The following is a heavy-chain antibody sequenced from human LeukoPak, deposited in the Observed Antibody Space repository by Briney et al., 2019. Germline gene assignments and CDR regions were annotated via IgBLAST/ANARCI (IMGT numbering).Heavy chain of an antibody. D-gene: IGHD4-17*01. V-gene: IGHV6-1*01. CDR3: ARTFPTEENYFDY. J-gene: IGHJ4*02. CDR2: TYYRSKWYN. Sequence: SQTLSLTCAMSGDSVSSNSAGGDWVRQSGWRGIEWLGRTYYRSKWYNDYAVSVKSRITINPHTSKNQFSLQLNSVTPEDTAVYYCARTFPTEENYFDYWGQGTLVTVSS. CDR1: GDSVSSNSAG.